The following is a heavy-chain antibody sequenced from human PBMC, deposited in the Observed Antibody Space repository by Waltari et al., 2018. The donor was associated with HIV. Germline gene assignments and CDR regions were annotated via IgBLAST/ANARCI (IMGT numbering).Heavy chain of an antibody. Sequence: QVQLVESGGGVAQPRRSLRLYCAESGFTFSSYGIHWVCQDPGQGLEWVAVIWDDGSNKYYADSVKGRFTISRDNSKNTLYLQMNSLRAEDTAVYYCARDGPTRPDRRWYYYGMDVWGQGTTVTVSS. CDR2: IWDDGSNK. J-gene: IGHJ6*02. CDR1: GFTFSSYG. D-gene: IGHD6-13*01. CDR3: ARDGPTRPDRRWYYYGMDV. V-gene: IGHV3-33*01.